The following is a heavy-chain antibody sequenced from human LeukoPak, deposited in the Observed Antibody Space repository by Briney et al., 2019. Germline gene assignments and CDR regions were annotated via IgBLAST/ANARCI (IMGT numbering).Heavy chain of an antibody. CDR2: IKQDGGEK. J-gene: IGHJ4*02. Sequence: EGSLRLSCVDSGITFSRYWMSWVRQAPGKGLEWVANIKQDGGEKYYADSVKGRFTISRDNAKNSLYLQMNSLRVEDTAVYYCARDGRPFDYWGQGTLVTVSS. CDR3: ARDGRPFDY. CDR1: GITFSRYW. V-gene: IGHV3-7*03.